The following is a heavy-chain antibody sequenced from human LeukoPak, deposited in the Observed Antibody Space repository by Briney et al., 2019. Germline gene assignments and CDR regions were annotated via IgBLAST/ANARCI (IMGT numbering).Heavy chain of an antibody. D-gene: IGHD6-19*01. CDR1: GFTFNRYA. V-gene: IGHV3-23*01. Sequence: GGSLRLSCAASGFTFNRYAMNWVRQAPGKGLEWVSGLSGGDGNTYYADSVKGRFTISSDTSKNTLYLQMSSLRAEDTAVYYCAKMVHTEQWLVPFDYWGQGTLVTVSS. CDR2: LSGGDGNT. J-gene: IGHJ4*02. CDR3: AKMVHTEQWLVPFDY.